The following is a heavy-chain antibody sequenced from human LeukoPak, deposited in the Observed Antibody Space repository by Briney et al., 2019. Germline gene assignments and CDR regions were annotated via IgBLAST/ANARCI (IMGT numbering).Heavy chain of an antibody. J-gene: IGHJ4*02. D-gene: IGHD4-17*01. Sequence: SETLSLTCAVYGGSFSGYYWSWIRQPPGKGLEWIGEINHSGSTNYNPSLKSRVTISVDTSKNQFSLKLSSVTAADTAVYYCARLYHDYGDYVFDYWGQGTLVTVSS. CDR1: GGSFSGYY. CDR2: INHSGST. CDR3: ARLYHDYGDYVFDY. V-gene: IGHV4-34*01.